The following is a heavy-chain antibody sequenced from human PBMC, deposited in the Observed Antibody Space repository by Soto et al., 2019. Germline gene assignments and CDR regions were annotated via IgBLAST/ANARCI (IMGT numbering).Heavy chain of an antibody. CDR3: ARDRYYDSSGLLSYYYGMDV. CDR1: GCTFSSYT. Sequence: QVQLVQSGAEVKKPGSSVKVSCKASGCTFSSYTISWVRQSPGQGLEWMGRIIPILGIANYAQKFQGRVKINADKSTSTAYMELSSLRSEDTAVYYCARDRYYDSSGLLSYYYGMDVWCQGTTVTVSS. J-gene: IGHJ6*02. V-gene: IGHV1-69*08. CDR2: IIPILGIA. D-gene: IGHD3-22*01.